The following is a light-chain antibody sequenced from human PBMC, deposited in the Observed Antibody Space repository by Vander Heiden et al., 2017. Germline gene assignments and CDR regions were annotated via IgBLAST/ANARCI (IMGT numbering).Light chain of an antibody. CDR1: QSISSY. CDR2: AAF. J-gene: IGKJ4*01. CDR3: QHGYSTVT. Sequence: DIQMTESPSSLSASVGDRVTITCRASQSISSYLHWYQQKPGKAPKLLIYAAFRWQSGVPSRYHQSRCGPDLTLTSSRRQAEDFATYYWQHGYSTVTFGGGTKVDIK. V-gene: IGKV1-39*01.